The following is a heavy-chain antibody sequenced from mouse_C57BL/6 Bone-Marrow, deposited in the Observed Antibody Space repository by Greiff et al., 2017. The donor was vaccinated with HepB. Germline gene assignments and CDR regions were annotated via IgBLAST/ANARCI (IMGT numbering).Heavy chain of an antibody. CDR1: GFTFSSYT. CDR2: ISGGGGNT. J-gene: IGHJ2*01. Sequence: EVQRVESGGGLVKPGGSLKLSCAASGFTFSSYTMSWVRQTPEKRLEWVATISGGGGNTYYPDSVKGRFTISRDNAKNTLYLQMSSLRSEDTALYYCARLRQLRPHDYWGQGTTLTVSS. V-gene: IGHV5-9*01. CDR3: ARLRQLRPHDY. D-gene: IGHD3-2*02.